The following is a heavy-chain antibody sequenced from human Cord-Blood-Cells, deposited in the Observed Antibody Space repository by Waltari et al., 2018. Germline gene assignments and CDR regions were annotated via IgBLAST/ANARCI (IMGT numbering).Heavy chain of an antibody. Sequence: QLQLQESGPGLVKPSETLSLTCTVSGGSISSSSYYWGWIRQPPGKGLEWIGSIYYSWSTYYNPSLKSRVTISVDTSKNQFSLKLSSVTAADTAVYYCARRCRYYYYGMDVWGQGTTVTVSS. CDR2: IYYSWST. J-gene: IGHJ6*02. CDR3: ARRCRYYYYGMDV. V-gene: IGHV4-39*01. CDR1: GGSISSSSYY. D-gene: IGHD2-8*01.